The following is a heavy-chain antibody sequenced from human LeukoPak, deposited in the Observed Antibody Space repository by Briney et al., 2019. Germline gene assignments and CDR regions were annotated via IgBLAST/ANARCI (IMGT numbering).Heavy chain of an antibody. CDR2: IREDGSSE. CDR1: GLTFSISG. D-gene: IGHD4/OR15-4a*01. Sequence: GGSLRLSCAVSGLTFSISGMHWVRQAPGKGLEWVTFIREDGSSEYYADSVKGRFTVSRDHSKNTLYLQMNSLTLEDTAVYYCAKLVDYCEGRTCFTTYYYTGIWGKGTTVTVSS. V-gene: IGHV3-30*02. CDR3: AKLVDYCEGRTCFTTYYYTGI. J-gene: IGHJ6*03.